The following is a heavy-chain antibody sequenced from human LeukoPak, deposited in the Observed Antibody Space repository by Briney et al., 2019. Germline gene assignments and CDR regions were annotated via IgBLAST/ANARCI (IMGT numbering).Heavy chain of an antibody. D-gene: IGHD6-19*01. V-gene: IGHV4-59*08. CDR3: ASFPGIAVAGPYYYYGMDV. CDR2: IYYSGST. CDR1: GGSISSYY. J-gene: IGHJ6*02. Sequence: SETLSLTCTVSGGSISSYYWSWIRQPPGKGLEWIGYIYYSGSTNYNPSLKSRVTISVDTSKNQFSLKLSSVTAADTAVYYCASFPGIAVAGPYYYYGMDVWGQGTTVTVSS.